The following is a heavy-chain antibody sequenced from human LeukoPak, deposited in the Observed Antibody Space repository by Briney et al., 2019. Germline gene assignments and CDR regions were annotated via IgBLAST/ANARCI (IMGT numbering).Heavy chain of an antibody. CDR2: ISWNSGSI. V-gene: IGHV3-9*01. Sequence: GGSLRLSCAASGFTFDDYAMHWVRQAPGKGLEWVSGISWNSGSIGYADSVKGRFTISRDNAKNSLYLQMNSLRAEDTAVYYCARDLGDSGDYRIDVFDIWGQGTMVTVSS. D-gene: IGHD4-17*01. CDR3: ARDLGDSGDYRIDVFDI. CDR1: GFTFDDYA. J-gene: IGHJ3*02.